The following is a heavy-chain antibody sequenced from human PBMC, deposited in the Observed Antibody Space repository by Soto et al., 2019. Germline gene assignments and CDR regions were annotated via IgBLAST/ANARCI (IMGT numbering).Heavy chain of an antibody. CDR3: ARQLDITGWYLTFDS. CDR1: AGSISSHY. Sequence: SETLSLTCTVSAGSISSHYWNWIRQSPGKGLEWIGYIYYSGSTNYNPSFKSRVTISVDRSKNQFSLKLNSVTAADTAVYYCARQLDITGWYLTFDSWGRGILVTVSS. D-gene: IGHD6-19*01. CDR2: IYYSGST. J-gene: IGHJ4*02. V-gene: IGHV4-59*08.